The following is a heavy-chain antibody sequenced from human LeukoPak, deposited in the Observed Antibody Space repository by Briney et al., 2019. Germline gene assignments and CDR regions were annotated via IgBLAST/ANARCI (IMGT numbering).Heavy chain of an antibody. J-gene: IGHJ6*02. Sequence: HGASLQISCKGSGYSFTNYWIGWVRQLPGKGLEWMGTIYPGDSDTRYSPSFQGQVTISADKSISTAYLQWSSLKASDTAMYYCARQNDSWSGPPYSSYYYGMDVWGQGTTVTVSS. CDR3: ARQNDSWSGPPYSSYYYGMDV. V-gene: IGHV5-51*01. CDR2: IYPGDSDT. CDR1: GYSFTNYW. D-gene: IGHD3-3*01.